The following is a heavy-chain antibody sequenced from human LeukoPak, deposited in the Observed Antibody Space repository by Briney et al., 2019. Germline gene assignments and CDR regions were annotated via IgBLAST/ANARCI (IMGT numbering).Heavy chain of an antibody. CDR2: ISYDGSNR. V-gene: IGHV3-30*18. D-gene: IGHD6-13*01. Sequence: GGSLRLSCAASGFTFRSYGMHWVRQAPGKGLEWVALISYDGSNRYCADSVKGRFTISRDNSKNTLYLQMNSLRAEDTAVYYCAKGSRWQQLAYFDYWGQGTLVTVSS. J-gene: IGHJ4*02. CDR1: GFTFRSYG. CDR3: AKGSRWQQLAYFDY.